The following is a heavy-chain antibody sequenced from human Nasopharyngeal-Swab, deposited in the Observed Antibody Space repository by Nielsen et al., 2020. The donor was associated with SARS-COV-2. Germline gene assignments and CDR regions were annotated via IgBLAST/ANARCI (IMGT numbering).Heavy chain of an antibody. CDR3: AKDLRGPYFF. Sequence: GEALKISCVASGYSFRTYGMSWVRQAPGKGLEWVAAISGSGGISGSGGSTYYADPVKGRFTISRDNSKNTLSLQMNGLGAEATAVYYGAKDLRGPYFFWGQGTLVTVSS. V-gene: IGHV3-23*01. CDR1: GYSFRTYG. CDR2: ISGSGGISGSGGST. D-gene: IGHD2/OR15-2a*01. J-gene: IGHJ4*02.